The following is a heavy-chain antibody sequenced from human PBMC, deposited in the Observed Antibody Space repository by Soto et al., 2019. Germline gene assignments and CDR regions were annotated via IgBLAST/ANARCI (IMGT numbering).Heavy chain of an antibody. D-gene: IGHD6-13*01. CDR3: ARGSYTSTWS. J-gene: IGHJ5*02. CDR1: GGSISGNFYY. Sequence: SETLSLTCTVSGGSISGNFYYWGWIRQPPGKGLEWIASISNSASINANPSLKSRVTISVDTSKNQFSLQLHSVTPEDTAVYYCARGSYTSTWSWGQGTLVTVSS. CDR2: ISNSASI. V-gene: IGHV4-39*02.